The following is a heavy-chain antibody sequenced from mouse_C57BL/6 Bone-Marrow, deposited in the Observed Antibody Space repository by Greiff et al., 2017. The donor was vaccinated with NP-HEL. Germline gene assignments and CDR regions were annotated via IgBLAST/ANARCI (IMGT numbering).Heavy chain of an antibody. CDR2: IYPRSGNT. Sequence: QVQLQQSGAELARPGASVKLSCKASGYTFTSYGISWVKQRTGQGLEWIGEIYPRSGNTYYNEKFKGKATLTADKSSSTAYMGLRSLTSEDSAVYFCARKRGDYAIDYWGQGTSVTVSS. CDR1: GYTFTSYG. V-gene: IGHV1-81*01. CDR3: ARKRGDYAIDY. J-gene: IGHJ4*01.